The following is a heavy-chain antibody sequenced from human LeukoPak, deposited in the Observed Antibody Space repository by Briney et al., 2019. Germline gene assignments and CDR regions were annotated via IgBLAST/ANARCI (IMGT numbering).Heavy chain of an antibody. J-gene: IGHJ4*02. D-gene: IGHD2-2*01. CDR2: ISYDGRNK. CDR1: GFTFSSYA. Sequence: GGSLRLSCAASGFTFSSYAMHWVRQAPGKGLEWVAVISYDGRNKYYADSVKGRFTISRDNSKNTLYLQMNSLRAEDTAVYYCARDNCSSTSCVDYWGQGTLVTVSS. CDR3: ARDNCSSTSCVDY. V-gene: IGHV3-30*04.